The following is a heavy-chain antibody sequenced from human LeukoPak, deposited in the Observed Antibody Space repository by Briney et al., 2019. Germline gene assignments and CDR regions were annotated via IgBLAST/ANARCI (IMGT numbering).Heavy chain of an antibody. CDR3: ATDSLEYSSSLAFDI. D-gene: IGHD6-6*01. Sequence: ASVKVSCKVSGYTLTELSMHWVRQAPGKGLEWMGGFDPEDGETIYAQKFQGRVTMTEDTSTDTAYMELSSLRSEDTAVYYCATDSLEYSSSLAFDIWGQGTMVTVSS. CDR2: FDPEDGET. CDR1: GYTLTELS. J-gene: IGHJ3*02. V-gene: IGHV1-24*01.